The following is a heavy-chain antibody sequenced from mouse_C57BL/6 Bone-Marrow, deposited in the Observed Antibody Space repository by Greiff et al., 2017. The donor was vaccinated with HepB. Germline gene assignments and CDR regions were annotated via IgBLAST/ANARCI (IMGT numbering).Heavy chain of an antibody. J-gene: IGHJ1*03. V-gene: IGHV1-19*01. D-gene: IGHD1-1*01. CDR2: INPYNGGT. CDR1: GYTFTDYY. CDR3: ARGGTTVVEGWYFDV. Sequence: EVQLQQSGPVLVKPGASVKMSCKASGYTFTDYYMNWVKQSHGKSLEWIGVINPYNGGTSYNQKFKGKATLTVDKSSSTAYMELNSLTSEDSAVYYCARGGTTVVEGWYFDVWGTGTTVTVSS.